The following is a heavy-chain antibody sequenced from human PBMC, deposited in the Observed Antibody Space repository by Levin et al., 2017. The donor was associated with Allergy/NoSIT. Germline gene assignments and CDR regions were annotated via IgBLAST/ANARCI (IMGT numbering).Heavy chain of an antibody. J-gene: IGHJ4*02. V-gene: IGHV3-23*01. CDR3: AKDAIRGSDQPYYFDY. D-gene: IGHD6-19*01. Sequence: PGGSLRLSCAASGFTFNNYAMSWVRQAPGKGLEWVSAIINSGVGTYYADSVKGRFPISRENSKNTMYLQMNSLRAEDTAVYFCAKDAIRGSDQPYYFDYWGQGTLVTASS. CDR2: IINSGVGT. CDR1: GFTFNNYA.